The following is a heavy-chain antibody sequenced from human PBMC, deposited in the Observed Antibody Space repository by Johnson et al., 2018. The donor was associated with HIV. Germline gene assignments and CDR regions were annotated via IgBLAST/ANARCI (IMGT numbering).Heavy chain of an antibody. Sequence: QVQLVESGGGLVQPGGSLRLSCVVSGFTFSSYWMHWVRQAPGKGLEWVAVISYDGSNKYYADSVKGRFTISRDNSKNTLYLQMNSLRAEDTALYYCARDSTVAHDAFDIWGQGTMVTVSS. CDR2: ISYDGSNK. CDR1: GFTFSSYW. J-gene: IGHJ3*02. CDR3: ARDSTVAHDAFDI. D-gene: IGHD4-23*01. V-gene: IGHV3-30*03.